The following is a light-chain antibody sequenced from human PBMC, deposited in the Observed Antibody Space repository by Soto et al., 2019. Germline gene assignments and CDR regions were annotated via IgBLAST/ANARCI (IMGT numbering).Light chain of an antibody. V-gene: IGKV3-20*01. CDR3: QQYGSSPCT. Sequence: EIVLTQSPGTLSLSPGQRATLSCRASQSVSSNFLAWYQRKRGQAPRLLIYDATSRATGIPDRFSGSGSGTDFTLTISRLEPEDFAVYYCQQYGSSPCTFGQGTNLEIK. CDR1: QSVSSNF. J-gene: IGKJ2*02. CDR2: DAT.